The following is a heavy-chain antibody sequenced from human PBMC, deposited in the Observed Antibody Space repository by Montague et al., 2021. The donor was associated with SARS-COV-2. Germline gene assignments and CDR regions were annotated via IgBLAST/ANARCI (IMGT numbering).Heavy chain of an antibody. CDR2: ISWDGTTT. CDR3: AQGIGDSRSFLEF. CDR1: GFKFDDYT. D-gene: IGHD6-13*01. V-gene: IGHV3-43*01. Sequence: SLRLSCAASGFKFDDYTMHWVRQVPGKGLQWVSLISWDGTTTHYXXSVEGRFTISRDNSISSLYLQMSSLRNDDTGLYYCAQGIGDSRSFLEFWGQGTLLTVSS. J-gene: IGHJ4*02.